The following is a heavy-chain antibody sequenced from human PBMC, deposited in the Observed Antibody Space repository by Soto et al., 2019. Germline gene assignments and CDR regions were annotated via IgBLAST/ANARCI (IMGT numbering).Heavy chain of an antibody. J-gene: IGHJ4*02. CDR2: TYYRSNWRH. D-gene: IGHD6-19*01. V-gene: IGHV6-1*01. Sequence: SQTLSLTCAISGDSVSSNTAAWNWIRSSPSRGLEWLGRTYYRSNWRHEYAVSVKSRITVNPDTSKNHFSLQLNSVPPDATAVYYCARGVAGSGFDLWGQGTLVTVSS. CDR1: GDSVSSNTAA. CDR3: ARGVAGSGFDL.